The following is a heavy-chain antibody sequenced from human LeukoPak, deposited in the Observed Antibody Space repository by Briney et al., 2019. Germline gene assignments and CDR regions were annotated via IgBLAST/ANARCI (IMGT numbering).Heavy chain of an antibody. D-gene: IGHD3-22*01. V-gene: IGHV3-30-3*01. CDR2: VSYDGSNE. CDR1: GFIFRSYA. J-gene: IGHJ6*02. Sequence: HPGGSLRLSCAASGFIFRSYAMHWVRQAPGKGLEWVAAVSYDGSNEYYADSVKGRFTISRDNSKNTLYVQMNSLRAADTAVYYCARKGYYYDSSGYYYYYYGMDVWGQGTTVTVSS. CDR3: ARKGYYYDSSGYYYYYYGMDV.